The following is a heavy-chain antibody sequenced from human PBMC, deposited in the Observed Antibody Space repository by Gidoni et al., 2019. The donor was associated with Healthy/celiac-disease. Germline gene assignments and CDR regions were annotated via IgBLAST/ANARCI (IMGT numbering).Heavy chain of an antibody. CDR1: GFTFSSYA. V-gene: IGHV3-30-3*01. CDR3: ARVRGKAARRGYDAFDI. Sequence: QVQLVESGGGVVQHGRSLRLSCAASGFTFSSYAMHWVRQVPGKGLEWVEVIIYYGSNKYYADSVNGRFTISRYNSKNTLYLQMNSLRAEDTAVYYCARVRGKAARRGYDAFDIWGQGTMVTVSS. CDR2: IIYYGSNK. J-gene: IGHJ3*02. D-gene: IGHD6-6*01.